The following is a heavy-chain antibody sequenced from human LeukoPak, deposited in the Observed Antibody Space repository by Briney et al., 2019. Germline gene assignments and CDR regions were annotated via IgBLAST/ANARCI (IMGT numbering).Heavy chain of an antibody. CDR1: GGSISSSSYY. CDR3: ARTSSSGLVGGYYFDY. J-gene: IGHJ4*02. CDR2: IYYSGST. D-gene: IGHD6-19*01. Sequence: PSETLSLTCTVSGGSISSSSYYWGWIRQPPGKGLEWIGSIYYSGSTYYNPSLKSRVTISVDTSKNQFSLKLSSVTAADTAVYYCARTSSSGLVGGYYFDYWGQGTLVTDSS. V-gene: IGHV4-39*07.